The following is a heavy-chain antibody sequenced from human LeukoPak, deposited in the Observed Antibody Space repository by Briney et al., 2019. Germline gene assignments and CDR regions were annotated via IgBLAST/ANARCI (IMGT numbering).Heavy chain of an antibody. CDR1: GYSISSGYY. J-gene: IGHJ4*02. V-gene: IGHV4-38-2*01. CDR2: IYHSGST. D-gene: IGHD6-13*01. Sequence: SETLSLTCAVSGYSISSGYYWGRIRQPPGKELEWIGSIYHSGSTYYNPSLKRRVTISVDTSKNQFSLKLSPVTAAGTAVYYCARSKSSSWYFDYWGQGTLVTVSS. CDR3: ARSKSSSWYFDY.